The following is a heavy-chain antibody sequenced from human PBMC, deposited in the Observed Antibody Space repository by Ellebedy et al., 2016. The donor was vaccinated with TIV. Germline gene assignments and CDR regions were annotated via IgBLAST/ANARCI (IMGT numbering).Heavy chain of an antibody. D-gene: IGHD4-17*01. CDR1: GFTFSNYW. V-gene: IGHV3-7*01. CDR2: IKPDGSDK. J-gene: IGHJ4*02. Sequence: GESLKISXAASGFTFSNYWMSWVRQVPGKGLEWVASIKPDGSDKFYVDSVKGRITISKDNAKNSLYLQMNSLRVEDTAVYYCARGTTTVSDWGQGTLVTVSS. CDR3: ARGTTTVSD.